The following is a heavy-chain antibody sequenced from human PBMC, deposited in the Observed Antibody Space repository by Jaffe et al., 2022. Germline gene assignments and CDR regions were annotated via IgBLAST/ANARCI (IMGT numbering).Heavy chain of an antibody. CDR1: GFTFGDYA. J-gene: IGHJ3*02. Sequence: EVQLVESGGGLVQPGRSLRLSCTASGFTFGDYAMSWVRQAPGKGLEWVGFIRSKAYGGTTEYAASVKGRFTISRDDSKSIAYLQMNSLKTEDTAVYYCSNDILTGYRAFDIWGQGTMVTVSS. CDR3: SNDILTGYRAFDI. CDR2: IRSKAYGGTT. V-gene: IGHV3-49*04. D-gene: IGHD3-9*01.